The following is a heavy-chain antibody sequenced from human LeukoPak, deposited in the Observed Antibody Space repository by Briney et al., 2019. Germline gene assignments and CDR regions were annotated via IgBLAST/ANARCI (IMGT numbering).Heavy chain of an antibody. V-gene: IGHV3-74*01. CDR3: ARRYYYDSSGYAYYFDY. CDR2: INSDGSST. Sequence: GGSLRLSCAASGFTFSSYWMHWVRQAPGKGLEWVSRINSDGSSTSYADSVKGRFTISRDNAKNTLYLQMNSLRAEDTAVYYCARRYYYDSSGYAYYFDYGGQGTLVTVSS. CDR1: GFTFSSYW. J-gene: IGHJ4*02. D-gene: IGHD3-22*01.